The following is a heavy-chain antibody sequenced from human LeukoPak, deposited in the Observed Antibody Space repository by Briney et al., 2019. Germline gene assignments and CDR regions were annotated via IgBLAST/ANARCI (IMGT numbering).Heavy chain of an antibody. V-gene: IGHV4-59*08. CDR3: ARQRSSAGQNFDY. CDR2: IHYSGST. Sequence: SETLSLTCTVCGGSISSSYWSWIRQPPGKGLEWIGNIHYSGSTKYNPSLKSRVTLSLDTSKNQFSLKVISVTAADTAVYYCARQRSSAGQNFDYWGQGTLVTVSS. CDR1: GGSISSSY. D-gene: IGHD6-13*01. J-gene: IGHJ4*02.